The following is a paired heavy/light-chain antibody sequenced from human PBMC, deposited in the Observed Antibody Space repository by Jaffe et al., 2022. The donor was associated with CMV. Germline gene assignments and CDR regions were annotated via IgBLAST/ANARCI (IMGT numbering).Heavy chain of an antibody. CDR3: VRDRGTSAWYQDY. Sequence: QVQLVESGGGVVQPGRSLRLSCAASGFTFSSYGMHWVRQAPGKGLEWVAVIWYDGSNEYYADSVKGRFTISRDNSNNMVYLQMNSLRAEDSAVYYCVRDRGTSAWYQDYWGQGTLVTVSS. D-gene: IGHD6-19*01. CDR1: GFTFSSYG. V-gene: IGHV3-33*08. J-gene: IGHJ4*02. CDR2: IWYDGSNE.
Light chain of an antibody. Sequence: QSALTQPASVSGSPGQSITISCIGTSSDVGGYSYVSWFQQHPGKAPKVMIYDVTNRPSGVSDRFSGSKAGNTASLTISGLQAEDEADYYCSSYTSTRTWVFGGGTKVTVL. CDR3: SSYTSTRTWV. V-gene: IGLV2-14*03. CDR1: SSDVGGYSY. J-gene: IGLJ3*02. CDR2: DVT.